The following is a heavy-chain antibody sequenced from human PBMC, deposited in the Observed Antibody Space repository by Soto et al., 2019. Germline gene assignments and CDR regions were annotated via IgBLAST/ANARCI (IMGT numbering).Heavy chain of an antibody. Sequence: ASVKVSCKASGYTFTTYGIIWVRQAPGQGLEWMGWISAYNGNTNYAQKFQGRVTLTTDTSTATAYMELRSLRSDDTAVYYCARGNGITVSGTSLNFDYWGQGALVTVSS. CDR2: ISAYNGNT. CDR1: GYTFTTYG. V-gene: IGHV1-18*01. D-gene: IGHD6-19*01. CDR3: ARGNGITVSGTSLNFDY. J-gene: IGHJ4*02.